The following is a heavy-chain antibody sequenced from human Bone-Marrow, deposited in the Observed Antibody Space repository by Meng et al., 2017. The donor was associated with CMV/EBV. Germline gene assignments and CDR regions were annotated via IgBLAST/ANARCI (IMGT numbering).Heavy chain of an antibody. J-gene: IGHJ6*02. D-gene: IGHD2-2*02. CDR3: ARERVLGYCSSTSCYSRYYGMDV. CDR1: GFTVSSNY. V-gene: IGHV3-53*01. Sequence: GSLRLSCAASGFTVSSNYMSWVRQAPGKGLEWVSVIYSGGSTYYADSVKGRFTISRDNFKNTLYLQMNSLRAEDTAVYYCARERVLGYCSSTSCYSRYYGMDVWGQGTTVTVSS. CDR2: IYSGGST.